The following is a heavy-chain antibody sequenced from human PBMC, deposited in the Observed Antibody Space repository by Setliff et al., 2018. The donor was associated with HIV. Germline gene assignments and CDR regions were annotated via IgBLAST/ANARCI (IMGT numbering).Heavy chain of an antibody. CDR1: GYSISSGYY. CDR2: IHHSGST. CDR3: ARTLRAAAMGYFDY. V-gene: IGHV4-38-2*01. J-gene: IGHJ4*02. D-gene: IGHD5-18*01. Sequence: PSETLSLTCAVFGYSISSGYYWGWIRQPPGKGLEWIGSIHHSGSTYNNPSLKSRVTISVDTSKNQFSLKLTSVTAADTAVYYCARTLRAAAMGYFDYWGQGTLVTSPQ.